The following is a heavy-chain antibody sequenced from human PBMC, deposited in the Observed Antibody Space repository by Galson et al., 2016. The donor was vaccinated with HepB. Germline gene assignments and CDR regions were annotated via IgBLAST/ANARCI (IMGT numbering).Heavy chain of an antibody. J-gene: IGHJ3*01. V-gene: IGHV3-48*02. CDR2: ITSSSDTM. Sequence: SLRLSCAASGFIFSVYNMNWARQAPGKGLEWIACITSSSDTMYYADSVKGRFTISRDNAKNSLYLEMNSLRDEDTAMYYCARDLPVATAGGFDLWGQGTMVTVSS. CDR1: GFIFSVYN. D-gene: IGHD4-23*01. CDR3: ARDLPVATAGGFDL.